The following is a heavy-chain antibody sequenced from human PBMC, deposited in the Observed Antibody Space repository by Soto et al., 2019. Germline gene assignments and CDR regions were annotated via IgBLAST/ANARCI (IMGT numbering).Heavy chain of an antibody. CDR1: GGSISSYY. CDR3: ARHGRTQLDYYYYYMDV. J-gene: IGHJ6*03. CDR2: IYYSGST. Sequence: SETLSLTCTVPGGSISSYYWSWIRQPPGKGLEWIGYIYYSGSTNYNPSLKSRVTISVDTSKNQFSLKLSSVTAADTAVYYCARHGRTQLDYYYYYMDVWGKGTTVTVSS. D-gene: IGHD6-13*01. V-gene: IGHV4-59*08.